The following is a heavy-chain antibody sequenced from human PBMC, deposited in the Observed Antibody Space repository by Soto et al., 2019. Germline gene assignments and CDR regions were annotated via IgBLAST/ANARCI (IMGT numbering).Heavy chain of an antibody. CDR3: ARAAYDFWSGHDY. Sequence: SETLSLTCTVSCGSISSYYWSWIRQPPGNGLYCIGYIYYSVITNXXPSLKSRXXISVDTSKNHXSLKLXSVTAAYTALXYCARAAYDFWSGHDYWRQGTLVTVSS. V-gene: IGHV4-59*01. CDR1: CGSISSYY. J-gene: IGHJ4*02. CDR2: IYYSVIT. D-gene: IGHD3-3*01.